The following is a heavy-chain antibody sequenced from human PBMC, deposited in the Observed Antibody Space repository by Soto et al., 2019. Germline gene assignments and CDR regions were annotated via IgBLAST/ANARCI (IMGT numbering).Heavy chain of an antibody. Sequence: GSGPTLVNPTQTLTLTCTFSGFSLSTSGMCVSWIRQPPGKALEWLARIDWDDDKYYNTSLKTRLTITKDTSKNQVVLTMTNMDPVDTATYYCAHTHLTVYYYGMDVWGQGTTVTVSS. CDR1: GFSLSTSGMC. V-gene: IGHV2-70*12. CDR2: IDWDDDK. CDR3: AHTHLTVYYYGMDV. J-gene: IGHJ6*02. D-gene: IGHD3-9*01.